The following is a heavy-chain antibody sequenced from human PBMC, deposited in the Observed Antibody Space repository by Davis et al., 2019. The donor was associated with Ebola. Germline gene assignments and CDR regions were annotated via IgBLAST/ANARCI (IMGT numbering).Heavy chain of an antibody. Sequence: PGGSLRLSCVTSGFTFTSYSFNWIRQTPGKGLEWIAHINTRGDARVYADSLRGRFTISRDDAANSLLLQMDSLKHEDTAVYYCVRDYLFAFDSWGQGTPVTVSS. V-gene: IGHV3-48*02. CDR2: INTRGDAR. J-gene: IGHJ4*02. CDR1: GFTFTSYS. CDR3: VRDYLFAFDS. D-gene: IGHD3-10*02.